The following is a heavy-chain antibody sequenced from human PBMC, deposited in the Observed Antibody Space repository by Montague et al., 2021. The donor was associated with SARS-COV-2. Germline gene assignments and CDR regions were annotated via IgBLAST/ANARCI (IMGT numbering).Heavy chain of an antibody. CDR1: GGSISSSSYY. D-gene: IGHD6-13*01. CDR3: ARVGRQQLVRLSGMDV. CDR2: IYYSGST. J-gene: IGHJ6*02. Sequence: SETLSPTCTVSGGSISSSSYYWGWIRQPPGKGLECIGSIYYSGSTYYNPSLKIRVTISVATSKNQFSLKLSSVTAADTAVYYCARVGRQQLVRLSGMDVWGQGTTVTVSS. V-gene: IGHV4-39*07.